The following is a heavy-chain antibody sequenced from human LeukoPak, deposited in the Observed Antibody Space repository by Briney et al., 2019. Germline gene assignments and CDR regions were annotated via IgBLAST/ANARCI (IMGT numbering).Heavy chain of an antibody. CDR2: ISPYSGDT. Sequence: ASVKVSCKASGYTFTTHDLTWVRQASGQGLEWMGWISPYSGDTGYAQKFQGRVTITRNTSISTAYMELSSLRSEDTAVYYCARGLYCSGSSCYMGGNWFDPWGQGTLVTVSS. J-gene: IGHJ5*02. CDR1: GYTFTTHD. D-gene: IGHD2-2*02. V-gene: IGHV1-8*01. CDR3: ARGLYCSGSSCYMGGNWFDP.